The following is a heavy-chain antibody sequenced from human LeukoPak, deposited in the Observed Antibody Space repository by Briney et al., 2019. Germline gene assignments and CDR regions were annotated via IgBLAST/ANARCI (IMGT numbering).Heavy chain of an antibody. CDR3: ARVRIAGDYFDY. CDR1: GGSFSGYY. CDR2: ISSSGSSI. V-gene: IGHV3-11*01. J-gene: IGHJ4*02. Sequence: LTCAVYGGSFSGYYWSWIRQPPGKGLEWVSYISSSGSSIYYADSVKGRFTISRDNAKNSLYLQMNSLRAEDTAVYYCARVRIAGDYFDYWGQGTLVTVSS. D-gene: IGHD1-14*01.